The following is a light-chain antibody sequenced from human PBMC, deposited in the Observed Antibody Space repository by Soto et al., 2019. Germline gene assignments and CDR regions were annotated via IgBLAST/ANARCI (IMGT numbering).Light chain of an antibody. J-gene: IGKJ5*01. CDR3: QQYGSSPIT. Sequence: EIVMTQSPGTLSLSPGERAALSCRASQSVSSNYLAWYQQKPGQAPRLLIYGASSRATGIPDRFSGSGSGADYTLTISRLEPEDFAVYYCQQYGSSPITFGQGTRLEIK. CDR1: QSVSSNY. CDR2: GAS. V-gene: IGKV3-20*01.